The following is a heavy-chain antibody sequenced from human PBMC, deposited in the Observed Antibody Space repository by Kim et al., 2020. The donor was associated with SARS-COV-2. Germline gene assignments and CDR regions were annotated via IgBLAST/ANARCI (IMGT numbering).Heavy chain of an antibody. CDR3: ARANRGVGATLNFDY. D-gene: IGHD3-10*01. CDR1: GFTFNIYA. V-gene: IGHV3-23*01. Sequence: GGSLRLSCRASGFTFNIYAMSWVRQAPGKGLEWVSLISGRGSGTTYYADSVKGRFTISRDDSKNTLDLQLNSLRAEDTAVYYCARANRGVGATLNFDYWGQGTLVTVSS. J-gene: IGHJ4*02. CDR2: ISGRGSGTT.